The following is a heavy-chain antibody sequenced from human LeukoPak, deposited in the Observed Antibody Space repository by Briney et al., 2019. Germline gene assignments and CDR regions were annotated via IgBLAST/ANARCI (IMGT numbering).Heavy chain of an antibody. D-gene: IGHD5-12*01. V-gene: IGHV4-30-4*01. CDR3: ARDLLSEENVSGYEPYFDY. J-gene: IGHJ4*02. CDR2: IYYSGST. Sequence: PSETLSLTCTVSGGSISSGDYYWSWIRQPPGKGLEWIGYIYYSGSTYYNPSLKSRVTISVDTSKNQFSLKLSSVTAADTAVYYCARDLLSEENVSGYEPYFDYWGQGTLVTVSS. CDR1: GGSISSGDYY.